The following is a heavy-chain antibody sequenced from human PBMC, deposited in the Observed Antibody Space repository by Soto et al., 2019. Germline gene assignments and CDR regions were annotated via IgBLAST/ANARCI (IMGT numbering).Heavy chain of an antibody. CDR2: IAYDGSNA. CDR3: ARGDREDILVVVGARPGEYSIDI. Sequence: QVQLVESGGGVVQPGGSLRLSCAASGFTFRNYAMHWVRQAPGKGLECLAVIAYDGSNAFYRDSVKGRFTISRDNSKNTLDLHMNSLRSEDTGVYYCARGDREDILVVVGARPGEYSIDIWGQGTTVTVSS. V-gene: IGHV3-30-3*01. J-gene: IGHJ6*02. D-gene: IGHD2-15*01. CDR1: GFTFRNYA.